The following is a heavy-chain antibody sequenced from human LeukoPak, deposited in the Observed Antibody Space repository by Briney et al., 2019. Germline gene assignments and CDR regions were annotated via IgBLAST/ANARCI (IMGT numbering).Heavy chain of an antibody. V-gene: IGHV4-31*03. D-gene: IGHD4-17*01. CDR3: ARPSTVTRAFDI. CDR1: GGSISSGGYY. J-gene: IGHJ3*02. CDR2: IYYSGST. Sequence: SQTLSLTRTVSGGSISSGGYYWSWIRQHPGKGLEWIGYIYYSGSTYYNPSLKSRVTISVDTSKNQFSLKLSSVTAADTAVYYCARPSTVTRAFDIWGQGTMVTVSS.